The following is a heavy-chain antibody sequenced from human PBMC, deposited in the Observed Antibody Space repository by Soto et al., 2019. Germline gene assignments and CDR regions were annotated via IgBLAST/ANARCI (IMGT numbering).Heavy chain of an antibody. CDR2: LSANGFNT. J-gene: IGHJ4*01. D-gene: IGHD1-26*01. CDR1: GFAFNTYA. Sequence: GGSLRLSCAASGFAFNTYAMSWVRQAPGKGLEWVSALSANGFNTYYADSVKGRFTISNDNSKNTMHLQTNSLKAEDTAIFYCAKDKAGAFDYWGQGTLVTVSS. V-gene: IGHV3-23*01. CDR3: AKDKAGAFDY.